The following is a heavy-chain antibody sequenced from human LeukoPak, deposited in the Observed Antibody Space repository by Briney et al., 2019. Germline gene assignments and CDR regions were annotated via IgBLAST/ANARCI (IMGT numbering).Heavy chain of an antibody. CDR3: AKDQTTVTTRSGAFDV. J-gene: IGHJ3*01. CDR1: GFTFSSYA. D-gene: IGHD4-17*01. CDR2: ISGSGGST. Sequence: PGGSLRLSCAASGFTFSSYAMSWVRQAPGKGLEWVSAISGSGGSTYYADSVKGRFTISRDNSKNTLYLQMNSLRAEDTAVYYCAKDQTTVTTRSGAFDVWGQGTMVTVSS. V-gene: IGHV3-23*01.